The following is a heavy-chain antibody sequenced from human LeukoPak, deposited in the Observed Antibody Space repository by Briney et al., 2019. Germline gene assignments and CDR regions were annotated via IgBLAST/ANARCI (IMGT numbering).Heavy chain of an antibody. CDR1: GYTFTGYY. J-gene: IGHJ4*02. CDR3: AREGVYGSGSADY. V-gene: IGHV1-2*02. Sequence: ASVKVSCKASGYTFTGYYMHWVRQAPGQGLEWMGWINPNSGGTNYAQKFQGRVTMTRDTSISTAYMELSRLRSDDTAVYYCAREGVYGSGSADYWGQGTLVTVSS. CDR2: INPNSGGT. D-gene: IGHD3-10*01.